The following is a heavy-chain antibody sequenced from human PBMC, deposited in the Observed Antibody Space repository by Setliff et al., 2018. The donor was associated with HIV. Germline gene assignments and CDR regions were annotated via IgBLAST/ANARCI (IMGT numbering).Heavy chain of an antibody. Sequence: SETLSLTCTVSGGSISSHYWSWIRQPPGKGLEWIGSIYYSGSTNYNPSLKSRVTISVDTSKNQFSLKLSSVTAADTAVFYCARLTTTYYYDSSAYYHPVWGQGTLVTVSS. CDR1: GGSISSHY. V-gene: IGHV4-59*11. CDR3: ARLTTTYYYDSSAYYHPV. J-gene: IGHJ4*02. D-gene: IGHD3-22*01. CDR2: IYYSGST.